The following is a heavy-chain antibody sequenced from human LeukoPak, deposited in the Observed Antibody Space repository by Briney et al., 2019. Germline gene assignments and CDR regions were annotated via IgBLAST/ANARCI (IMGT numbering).Heavy chain of an antibody. J-gene: IGHJ4*02. CDR1: GGSISSGDYY. Sequence: SQPLSLTCTVSGGSISSGDYYWSWIRQPPGQGLAWIGYIYYSGSTYYNPSLKSRVTISVDTSKNQFSLKLSSVTAADTAVYYCARDRVYSYGRNFDYWGQGTLVTVSS. D-gene: IGHD5-18*01. CDR3: ARDRVYSYGRNFDY. V-gene: IGHV4-30-4*01. CDR2: IYYSGST.